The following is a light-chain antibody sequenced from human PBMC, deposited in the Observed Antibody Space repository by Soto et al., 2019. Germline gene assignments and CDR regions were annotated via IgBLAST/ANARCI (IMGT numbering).Light chain of an antibody. CDR3: QQYAEGTPIT. CDR1: QDVNNR. CDR2: GAS. V-gene: IGKV3-20*01. Sequence: EILLTQSPGTLSVFPGERASLSCRASQDVNNRLAWYQKTAGQAPRLLISGASSGATGIPDRFSGSGSGTDFTLTIRRLESDDFALYYCQQYAEGTPITFGQGTRLEIK. J-gene: IGKJ5*01.